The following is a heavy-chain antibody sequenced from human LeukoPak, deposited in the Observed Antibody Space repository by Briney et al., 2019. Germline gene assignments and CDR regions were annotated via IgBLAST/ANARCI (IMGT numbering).Heavy chain of an antibody. D-gene: IGHD1-26*01. CDR3: ARDQGGATSDP. CDR1: GYTFTSYY. J-gene: IGHJ5*02. V-gene: IGHV1-46*01. Sequence: ASVKVSCKASGYTFTSYYIHWVRQAPGQGLEWMGIINPSGGSTNYAQKFQGRVTMTRDTSTSTVYMELRTLRSDDTAVYYCARDQGGATSDPWGQGTLVTVSS. CDR2: INPSGGST.